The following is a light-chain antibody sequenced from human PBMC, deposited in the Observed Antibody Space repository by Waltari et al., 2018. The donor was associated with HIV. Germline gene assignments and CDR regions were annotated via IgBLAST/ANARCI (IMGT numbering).Light chain of an antibody. CDR3: QAWDANHAV. J-gene: IGLJ2*01. CDR1: KLADKF. CDR2: QGS. Sequence: TQPPSVSVPSGQTASIPCSGEKLADKFPCWYQKKPGQPPILLVYQGSRRPSGIPERVSASKSANTATLTIRGAQPLDEADYFCQAWDANHAVFGGGTTLTVL. V-gene: IGLV3-1*01.